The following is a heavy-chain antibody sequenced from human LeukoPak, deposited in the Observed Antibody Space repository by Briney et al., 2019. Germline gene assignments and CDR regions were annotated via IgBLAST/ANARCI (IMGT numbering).Heavy chain of an antibody. Sequence: SETLSLTCTVSGGSISSSSYYWGWIRQPPGKGLEWIGSIYYSGSTYYNPSLKSRVTISVDTSKNQFSLKLSSVTAADTAVYYCARDSSGTTVTTDAFDIWGQGTMVTVSS. CDR2: IYYSGST. D-gene: IGHD4-11*01. V-gene: IGHV4-39*07. J-gene: IGHJ3*02. CDR3: ARDSSGTTVTTDAFDI. CDR1: GGSISSSSYY.